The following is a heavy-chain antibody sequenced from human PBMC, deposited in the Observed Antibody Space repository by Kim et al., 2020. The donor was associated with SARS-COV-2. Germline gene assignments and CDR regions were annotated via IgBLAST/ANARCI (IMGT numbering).Heavy chain of an antibody. D-gene: IGHD2-21*02. Sequence: STDSGKCRFTITRDNSKNALSLQMNSLRAEDTAVYYCAKLGLAVTHPPDYWGQGTLVTVSS. CDR3: AKLGLAVTHPPDY. V-gene: IGHV3-23*01. J-gene: IGHJ4*02.